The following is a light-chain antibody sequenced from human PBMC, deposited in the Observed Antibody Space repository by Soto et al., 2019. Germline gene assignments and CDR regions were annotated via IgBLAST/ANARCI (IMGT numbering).Light chain of an antibody. CDR2: KAS. CDR3: QEYNSYSWT. J-gene: IGKJ1*01. V-gene: IGKV1-5*03. Sequence: DIQMTQSPSTLSASAGDRVTITCRASQSISSRLAWYQQKPGKAPKLLIYKASSLESGVPSRFSGSGSGTEISLTISSLQPDDFATDYWQEYNSYSWTFGQGTKVEIK. CDR1: QSISSR.